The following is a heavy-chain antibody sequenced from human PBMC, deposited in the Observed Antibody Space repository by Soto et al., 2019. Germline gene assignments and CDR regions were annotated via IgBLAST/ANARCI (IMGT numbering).Heavy chain of an antibody. J-gene: IGHJ4*02. D-gene: IGHD3-22*01. V-gene: IGHV3-23*01. CDR1: GFTFSSYA. CDR3: ANPPEKYYYDSSGYSVY. Sequence: GGSLRLSCAASGFTFSSYAMSWVRQAPGKGLEWVSAISGSGGSTYYADSVKGRFTISRDNSKNTLYLQMNSLRAEDTAVYYCANPPEKYYYDSSGYSVYWGQGTLVTVSS. CDR2: ISGSGGST.